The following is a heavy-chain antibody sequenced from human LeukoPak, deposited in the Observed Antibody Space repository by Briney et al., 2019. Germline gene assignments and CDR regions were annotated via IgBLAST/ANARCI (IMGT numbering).Heavy chain of an antibody. CDR3: ARALGRLQPYYYYYGMDV. CDR2: IKQDGSEK. D-gene: IGHD5-24*01. Sequence: GGSLRLSCAASGFTFSSYWMSCVRQAPGKGLEWVANIKQDGSEKYHVDSVKGRFTISRDNAKNSLYLQMNSLRAEDTAVYYCARALGRLQPYYYYYGMDVWGQGTTVTVS. V-gene: IGHV3-7*01. J-gene: IGHJ6*02. CDR1: GFTFSSYW.